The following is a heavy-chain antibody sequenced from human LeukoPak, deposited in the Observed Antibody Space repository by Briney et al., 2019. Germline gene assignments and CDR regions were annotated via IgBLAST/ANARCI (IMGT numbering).Heavy chain of an antibody. J-gene: IGHJ4*02. CDR3: ARSGPDSGWLFDY. CDR1: GGSISSGSYY. D-gene: IGHD6-19*01. V-gene: IGHV4-61*10. Sequence: SQTLSLTCTVSGGSISSGSYYGSWIRQPAGKGLEWIGYIYYSGSTNYNPSLKSRVTISVDTSKNQFSLKLSSVTAADTAVYYCARSGPDSGWLFDYWGQGTLVTVSS. CDR2: IYYSGST.